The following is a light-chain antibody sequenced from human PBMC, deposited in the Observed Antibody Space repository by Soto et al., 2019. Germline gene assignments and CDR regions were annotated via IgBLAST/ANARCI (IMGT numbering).Light chain of an antibody. Sequence: PGERATVSCRASQSVSSYLAWYQQKPGQAPRLLIYDASNRATGIPARFSGSGSGTDFTPTISSLEPEDFAVYYCQQRSDWPLTFGGGTKVDIK. V-gene: IGKV3-11*01. J-gene: IGKJ4*01. CDR1: QSVSSY. CDR3: QQRSDWPLT. CDR2: DAS.